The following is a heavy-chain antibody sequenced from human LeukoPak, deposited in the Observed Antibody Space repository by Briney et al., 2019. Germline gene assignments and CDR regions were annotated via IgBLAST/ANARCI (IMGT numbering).Heavy chain of an antibody. V-gene: IGHV1-2*02. Sequence: ASVKVSCKASGYTFTGYYMHWVRQAPGQVLEWMGWINPNSGGTNYAQKFQGRVTMTRDTSISTAYMELSRLRSDDTAVYYCARDPDRSVVVVAATLSDYWGQGTLVTVSS. J-gene: IGHJ4*02. CDR1: GYTFTGYY. CDR2: INPNSGGT. D-gene: IGHD2-15*01. CDR3: ARDPDRSVVVVAATLSDY.